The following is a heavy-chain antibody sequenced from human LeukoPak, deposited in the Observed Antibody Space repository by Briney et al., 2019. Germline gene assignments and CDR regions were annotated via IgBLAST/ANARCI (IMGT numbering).Heavy chain of an antibody. Sequence: PSETLSLTCAVYGESLNIYCWSWVRQPPGEGLEWIGEIYESGTTEYNPSLKSRVTISMVPSKQQFSLSLSSVTAADTAVYYCARGAWATRLGSWGLGTPVIVSS. J-gene: IGHJ4*02. CDR3: ARGAWATRLGS. V-gene: IGHV4-34*01. D-gene: IGHD2-15*01. CDR1: GESLNIYC. CDR2: IYESGTT.